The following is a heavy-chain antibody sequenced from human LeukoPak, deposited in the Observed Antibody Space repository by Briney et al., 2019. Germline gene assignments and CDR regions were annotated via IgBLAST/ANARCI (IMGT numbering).Heavy chain of an antibody. CDR1: GFTFSSYA. CDR3: AKDGGYCIGGNCYVRDAFDI. Sequence: GGSLRLSCAASGFTFSSYAMSWVSQAPGKGMEWVSAISGSGGSTYYADSVKGRFTISRDNSKNTLYLQMNSLRAEDTAVYYCAKDGGYCIGGNCYVRDAFDIWGQGTMVTVSS. J-gene: IGHJ3*02. CDR2: ISGSGGST. V-gene: IGHV3-23*01. D-gene: IGHD2-15*01.